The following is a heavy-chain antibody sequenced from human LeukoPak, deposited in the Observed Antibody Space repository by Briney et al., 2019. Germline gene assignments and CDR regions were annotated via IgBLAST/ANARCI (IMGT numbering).Heavy chain of an antibody. CDR2: INGDGSST. CDR3: ARTAAAAVYYFDY. D-gene: IGHD6-13*01. CDR1: GFTFSNYW. Sequence: PGGSLRLSCAASGFTFSNYWIHWVRPAPGKGLVWVSRINGDGSSTSYAASVKGRFTISRDNAKNTLYLQMNSLRAEDTAVYYCARTAAAAVYYFDYWGQGTLVTVSS. J-gene: IGHJ4*02. V-gene: IGHV3-74*01.